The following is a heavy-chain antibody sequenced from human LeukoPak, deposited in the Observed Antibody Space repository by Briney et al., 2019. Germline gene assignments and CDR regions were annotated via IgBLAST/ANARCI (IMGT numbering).Heavy chain of an antibody. Sequence: GASVKVSCKASGYTFTGYYIHWVRQAPGQGRAWMGWINPNSGGTNYAQKFQGRVTMTRDTSISTAYMELSRLRSDDTAVYYCARLDIYSYGHYYYGMDVWGQGTTVTVSS. D-gene: IGHD5-18*01. CDR2: INPNSGGT. V-gene: IGHV1-2*02. CDR3: ARLDIYSYGHYYYGMDV. CDR1: GYTFTGYY. J-gene: IGHJ6*02.